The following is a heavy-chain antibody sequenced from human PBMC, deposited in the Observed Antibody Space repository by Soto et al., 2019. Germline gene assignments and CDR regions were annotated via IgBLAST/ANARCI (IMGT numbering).Heavy chain of an antibody. D-gene: IGHD3-22*01. V-gene: IGHV3-15*01. CDR3: TTDSIYDSSGYYYVY. J-gene: IGHJ4*02. CDR1: GFTFSNAW. Sequence: GGSLRLSCAASGFTFSNAWMSWVRQAPGKGLEWVGRIKSKTDGGTTDYAAPVKGRFTISRDDSKNTLYLQMNSLKTEDTAVYYCTTDSIYDSSGYYYVYWGQGTLVTVSS. CDR2: IKSKTDGGTT.